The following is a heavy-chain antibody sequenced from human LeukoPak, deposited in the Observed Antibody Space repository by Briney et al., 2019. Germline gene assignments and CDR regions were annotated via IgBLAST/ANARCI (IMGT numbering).Heavy chain of an antibody. Sequence: SETLSLTCTVSGGSISSYYWSWIRQPPGKGLEWIGYIHYSGSTNYKASLKSRVSISVDTSKNQFSLKLSSVTAADTAVYYCARLTGYFSESWFDPWGQGTLVTVSS. D-gene: IGHD3-9*01. J-gene: IGHJ5*02. CDR2: IHYSGST. V-gene: IGHV4-59*01. CDR1: GGSISSYY. CDR3: ARLTGYFSESWFDP.